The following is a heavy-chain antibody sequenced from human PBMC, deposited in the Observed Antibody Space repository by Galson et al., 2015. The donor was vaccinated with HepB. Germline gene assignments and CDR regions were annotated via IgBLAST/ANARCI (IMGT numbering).Heavy chain of an antibody. Sequence: ETLSLTCAVYGGSFSGYYWSWIRQPPGKGLEWIGEINHSGSTNYNPSLKSRVTISVDTSKNQFSLKLSSVTAADTAVYYCARVGAEGFYALDIWGQGTMVTVSS. J-gene: IGHJ3*02. CDR3: ARVGAEGFYALDI. V-gene: IGHV4-34*01. D-gene: IGHD3-16*01. CDR1: GGSFSGYY. CDR2: INHSGST.